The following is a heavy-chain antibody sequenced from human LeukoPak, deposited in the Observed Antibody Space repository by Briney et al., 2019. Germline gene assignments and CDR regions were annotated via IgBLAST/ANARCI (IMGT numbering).Heavy chain of an antibody. CDR1: GYTFTGYY. Sequence: ASVKVSCKASGYTFTGYYMHWVRQDPGQGLEWMGRINPNSGGTNYAQKFQGRVTMTRDTSISTAYMELSRLRADDTAVYYCASGGGSYSTLVRYWGQGTLVTVSS. CDR2: INPNSGGT. V-gene: IGHV1-2*06. CDR3: ASGGGSYSTLVRY. J-gene: IGHJ4*02. D-gene: IGHD1-26*01.